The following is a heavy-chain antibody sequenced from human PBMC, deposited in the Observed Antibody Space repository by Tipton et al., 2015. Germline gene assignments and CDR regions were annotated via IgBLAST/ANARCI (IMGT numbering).Heavy chain of an antibody. CDR3: ARDTIFGVVILGWGSWFDP. CDR2: MNPNSGNT. D-gene: IGHD3-3*01. V-gene: IGHV1-8*01. CDR1: GYTFTSYD. J-gene: IGHJ5*02. Sequence: QLVQSGPEVKKPGASVKVSCKASGYTFTSYDINWVRQATGQGLEWMGWMNPNSGNTGYAQKFQGRVTMTRNTSKSTAYMELSSLRSEDTAVYYCARDTIFGVVILGWGSWFDPWGQGTLVTVSS.